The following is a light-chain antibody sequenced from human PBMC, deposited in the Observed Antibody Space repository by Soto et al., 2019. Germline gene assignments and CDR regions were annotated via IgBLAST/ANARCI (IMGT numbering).Light chain of an antibody. V-gene: IGLV2-14*03. CDR1: SSDVGGYNY. CDR3: SSYTSSFKLAV. J-gene: IGLJ1*01. Sequence: QSALTQPASVSGSPGQSITIFCTGTSSDVGGYNYVSWYQQHPGSAPKLVIYDVSSRPSGVSNRFSGSKSGNTASLTISGLQAEDEADYYCSSYTSSFKLAVFGSGTKVTVL. CDR2: DVS.